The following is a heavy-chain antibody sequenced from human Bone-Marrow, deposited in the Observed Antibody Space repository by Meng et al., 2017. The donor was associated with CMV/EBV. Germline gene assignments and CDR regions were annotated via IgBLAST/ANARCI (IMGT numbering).Heavy chain of an antibody. J-gene: IGHJ1*01. CDR3: ARDSGSSSWPNFPH. CDR1: GFTVSSNY. Sequence: GGSLRLSCAASGFTVSSNYMSWVRQAPGKGLEWVSVIYSGGSTYYADSVKGRFTISRDNSKNTLYLQMNSLRAEDTAVYYCARDSGSSSWPNFPHWGQGPLVPVYS. CDR2: IYSGGST. V-gene: IGHV3-53*01. D-gene: IGHD6-13*01.